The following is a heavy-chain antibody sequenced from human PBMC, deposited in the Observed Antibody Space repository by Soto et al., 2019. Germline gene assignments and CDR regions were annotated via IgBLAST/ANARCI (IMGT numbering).Heavy chain of an antibody. Sequence: GGSLRLSYAVSRLAFSGSTIHLGRQASGKGLEWVGRIRSKANSYATAYAASVKGRFIISRDDSKTTAYLQMSSLKIEDTAVYYCFRENYFSYHGMDVWGQGTTVTVS. V-gene: IGHV3-73*01. J-gene: IGHJ6*02. CDR1: RLAFSGST. CDR3: FRENYFSYHGMDV. CDR2: IRSKANSYAT.